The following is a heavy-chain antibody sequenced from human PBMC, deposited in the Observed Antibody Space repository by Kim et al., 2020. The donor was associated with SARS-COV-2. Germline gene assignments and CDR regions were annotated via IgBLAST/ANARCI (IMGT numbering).Heavy chain of an antibody. Sequence: SVKVSCKASGGTFSSYAISWVRQAPGQGLEWMGGIIPIFGTANYAQKFQGRVTITADESTSTAYMELSSLRSEDTAVYYCARGPSLGAAAGGWFDPWGQGTLVTVSS. D-gene: IGHD6-13*01. V-gene: IGHV1-69*13. J-gene: IGHJ5*02. CDR1: GGTFSSYA. CDR2: IIPIFGTA. CDR3: ARGPSLGAAAGGWFDP.